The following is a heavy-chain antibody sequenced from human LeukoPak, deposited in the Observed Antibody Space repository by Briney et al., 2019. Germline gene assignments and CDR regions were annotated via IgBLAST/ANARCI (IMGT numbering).Heavy chain of an antibody. D-gene: IGHD2/OR15-2a*01. CDR3: AREGYHNSRGSQSWYTAA. V-gene: IGHV3-53*01. CDR2: TFTGGTT. Sequence: GGSLRLSCEVSGFSVSNNYMNWVRQAPGKGLEWVSATFTGGTTHYADSVEGRFTISRDTSKNTLHLQMNSLRPEDTAVYYCAREGYHNSRGSQSWYTAAWGQGTLVIVSS. J-gene: IGHJ5*02. CDR1: GFSVSNNY.